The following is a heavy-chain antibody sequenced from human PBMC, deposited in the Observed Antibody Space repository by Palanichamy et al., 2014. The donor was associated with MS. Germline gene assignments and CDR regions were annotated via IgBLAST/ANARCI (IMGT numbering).Heavy chain of an antibody. D-gene: IGHD6-6*01. Sequence: QVQLVQSGAEVKRPGASVMVSCKASGYPFSSYGITWVRQAPGQGLEWMAWISAYNSNTDYAQRFQGRVTMTTDTSTNTVYMELRSLRSDDTAVYYCAREGTRREFDYWGQGALVTVSS. CDR1: GYPFSSYG. CDR3: AREGTRREFDY. CDR2: ISAYNSNT. J-gene: IGHJ4*02. V-gene: IGHV1-18*04.